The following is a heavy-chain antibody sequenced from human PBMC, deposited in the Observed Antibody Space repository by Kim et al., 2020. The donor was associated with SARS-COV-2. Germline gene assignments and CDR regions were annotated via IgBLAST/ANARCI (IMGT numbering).Heavy chain of an antibody. CDR3: ARVPIRDKYYDYVWGSYRYIYYFDY. Sequence: SETLSLTCTVSGGSISSSSYYWGWIRQPPGKGLEWIGSIYYSGSTYYNPSLKSRVTISVDTSKNQFSLKLSSVTAADTAVYYCARVPIRDKYYDYVWGSYRYIYYFDYWGQGTLVTVSS. V-gene: IGHV4-39*07. D-gene: IGHD3-16*02. J-gene: IGHJ4*02. CDR2: IYYSGST. CDR1: GGSISSSSYY.